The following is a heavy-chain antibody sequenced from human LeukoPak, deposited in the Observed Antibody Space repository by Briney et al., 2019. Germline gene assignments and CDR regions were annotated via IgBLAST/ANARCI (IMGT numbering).Heavy chain of an antibody. Sequence: SETLSLTCTVSGGSISSSSYYWGWIRQPPGKGLEWIGSISYSGNTYYNPSLKSRVTISGDTSKNQFSLKLSSVTAADTAVYYCARGKGSAGYYYYMDVWGKGTTVTVSS. J-gene: IGHJ6*03. CDR1: GGSISSSSYY. CDR3: ARGKGSAGYYYYMDV. V-gene: IGHV4-39*07. CDR2: ISYSGNT. D-gene: IGHD6-13*01.